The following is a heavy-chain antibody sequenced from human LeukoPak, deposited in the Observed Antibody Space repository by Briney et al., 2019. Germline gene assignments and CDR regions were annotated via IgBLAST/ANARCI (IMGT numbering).Heavy chain of an antibody. CDR2: ISAYNGNT. CDR3: ARDDIAHYDILTPGAHDAFDI. J-gene: IGHJ3*02. D-gene: IGHD3-9*01. V-gene: IGHV1-18*01. CDR1: GYTFTSYG. Sequence: GASVKVSCKASGYTFTSYGISWVRQAPGQGLEWMGWISAYNGNTNYAQKLQGRVTMTTDTSTSTAYMELRSLRSDDTAVYYCARDDIAHYDILTPGAHDAFDIWGQGTMVTVSS.